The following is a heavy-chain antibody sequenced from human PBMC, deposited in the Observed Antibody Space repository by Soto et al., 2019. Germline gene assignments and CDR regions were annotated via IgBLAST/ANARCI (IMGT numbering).Heavy chain of an antibody. J-gene: IGHJ6*02. D-gene: IGHD2-21*01. CDR2: IGTAGDT. V-gene: IGHV3-13*01. CDR3: ARSPYSPGADYYYGMDV. CDR1: GFTFSSYD. Sequence: EVQLVESGGGLVQPGGSLRLSCAASGFTFSSYDMHWVRQATGKGLEWVSAIGTAGDTYYPGSVKGRFTISRENAKNSSYLQMNSLRAEDTAVYYCARSPYSPGADYYYGMDVWGQGTTVTVSS.